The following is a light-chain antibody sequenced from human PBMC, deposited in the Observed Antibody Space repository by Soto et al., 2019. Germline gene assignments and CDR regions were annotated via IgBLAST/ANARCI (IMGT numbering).Light chain of an antibody. V-gene: IGLV2-14*01. J-gene: IGLJ3*02. CDR1: SSDVGGYNY. Sequence: QSVLTQPASVSGSPGQSITISCTGTSSDVGGYNYVSWYQQHPGKAPKLMIYEVSNRPSRVSNRFSGSKSGNTASLTISGLQAEDEADYYCSSYTSSSTRVFGGWTKLTVL. CDR2: EVS. CDR3: SSYTSSSTRV.